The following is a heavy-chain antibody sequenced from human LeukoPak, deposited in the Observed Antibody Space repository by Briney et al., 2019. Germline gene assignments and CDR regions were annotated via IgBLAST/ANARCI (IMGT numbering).Heavy chain of an antibody. CDR2: IYYSGST. D-gene: IGHD5-12*01. J-gene: IGHJ6*03. V-gene: IGHV4-39*07. CDR3: ARDIVATRWYYYYYYMDV. Sequence: SETLSLTCTVSGGSISSSSYYWGWIRQPPGKGLEWIGSIYYSGSTYYNPSLKSRVTISVDTSKNQFSLKLSSVTAADAAVYYCARDIVATRWYYYYYYMDVWGIGTTVTVSS. CDR1: GGSISSSSYY.